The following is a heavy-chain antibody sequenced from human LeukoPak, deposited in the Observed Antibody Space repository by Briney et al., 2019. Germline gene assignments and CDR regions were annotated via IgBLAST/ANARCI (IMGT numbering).Heavy chain of an antibody. CDR3: ARDMDTGPDLFDY. J-gene: IGHJ4*02. CDR1: GYTFTGYY. D-gene: IGHD5-18*01. V-gene: IGHV1-2*02. Sequence: ASVKVSSKASGYTFTGYYLHWVRQAPGQGLEWMGWINPNSGDTDYAQNFQGRVTMTRDTSISTAYLDLSRLRSDDTAVYYCARDMDTGPDLFDYWGQGTLVTVSS. CDR2: INPNSGDT.